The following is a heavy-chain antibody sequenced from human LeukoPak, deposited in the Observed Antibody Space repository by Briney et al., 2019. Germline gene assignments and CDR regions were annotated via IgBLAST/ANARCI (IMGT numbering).Heavy chain of an antibody. CDR1: GFTFADYA. CDR3: ARDISEMGAFDI. J-gene: IGHJ3*02. D-gene: IGHD5-24*01. Sequence: PGGSLRLSCRASGFTFADYAVNWVRQAPGKGLEWVGFIRSDAYRGAIQYGASVRGRFSISRDDSKTIAYLQMNSLETEDTAVYYCARDISEMGAFDIWGLGTMVTVSS. V-gene: IGHV3-49*04. CDR2: IRSDAYRGAI.